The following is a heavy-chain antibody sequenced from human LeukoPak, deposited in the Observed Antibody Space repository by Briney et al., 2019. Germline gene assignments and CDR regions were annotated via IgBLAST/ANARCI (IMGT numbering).Heavy chain of an antibody. CDR2: IHAYNGNT. D-gene: IGHD2-2*01. CDR3: ARALFRGVVPAALGY. J-gene: IGHJ4*02. V-gene: IGHV1-18*04. Sequence: ASVKVSCKASGYTFTSYGISWVRQAPGQGLEWMGWIHAYNGNTNYAQKLQGRVTMTTDTSTSTAYMELRSLRSDDTAVYYWARALFRGVVPAALGYWGQGTLVTVSS. CDR1: GYTFTSYG.